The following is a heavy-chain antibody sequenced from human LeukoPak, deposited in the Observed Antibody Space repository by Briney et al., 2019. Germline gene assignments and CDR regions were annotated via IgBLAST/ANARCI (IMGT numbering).Heavy chain of an antibody. CDR2: IYYTGSA. J-gene: IGHJ3*02. V-gene: IGHV4-59*01. Sequence: SGTLSLTCTVSGGSIGDFYWSWIRQSPTKGLEWIGHIYYTGSARYNPSLRSRVSISVDTSKNQFSLELTSVTAADTAMYYCARGYYYHNTGYYDAFDMWGQGTIVTVSS. CDR3: ARGYYYHNTGYYDAFDM. CDR1: GGSIGDFY. D-gene: IGHD3-22*01.